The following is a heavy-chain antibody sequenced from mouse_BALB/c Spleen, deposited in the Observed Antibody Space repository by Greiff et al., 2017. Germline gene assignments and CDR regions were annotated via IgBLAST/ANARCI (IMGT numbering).Heavy chain of an antibody. CDR1: GYAFSSYW. CDR2: IYPGDGDT. Sequence: QVQLQQSGAELVRPGSSVKISCKASGYAFSSYWMNWVKQRPGQGLEWIGQIYPGDGDTNYNGKFKGKATLTADKSSSTAYMQLSSLTSEDSAVYFCAKLWSSYAMDYWGQGTSVTVSS. D-gene: IGHD1-1*02. CDR3: AKLWSSYAMDY. V-gene: IGHV1-80*01. J-gene: IGHJ4*01.